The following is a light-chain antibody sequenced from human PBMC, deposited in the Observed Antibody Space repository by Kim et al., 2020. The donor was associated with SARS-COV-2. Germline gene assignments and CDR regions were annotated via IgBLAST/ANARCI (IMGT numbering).Light chain of an antibody. CDR2: DVT. V-gene: IGLV2-14*03. CDR1: NSDIGIYNY. CDR3: ASYTSTNNLV. J-gene: IGLJ3*02. Sequence: GQSITISCTGTNSDIGIYNYVSWYQKNPNKAPKLLIYDVTKRPSGVSDRFAGSKSGNTASLTISGLRPEDEAEYFCASYTSTNNLVFGGGTQLTVL.